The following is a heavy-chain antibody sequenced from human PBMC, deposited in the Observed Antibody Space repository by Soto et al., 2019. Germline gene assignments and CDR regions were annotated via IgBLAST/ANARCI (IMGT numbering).Heavy chain of an antibody. CDR1: GGSISSYY. J-gene: IGHJ4*02. CDR3: ASGGSGYESSDY. V-gene: IGHV4-59*01. Sequence: QVQLQESGPGLVKPSETLSLTCTVSGGSISSYYWSWIRQPPGKGLAWIGYIYYSGSTNYNPSLKSRVTISVDTSKNQFSLKLSSVTAADTAVYYCASGGSGYESSDYWGQGTLVTVSS. CDR2: IYYSGST. D-gene: IGHD3-22*01.